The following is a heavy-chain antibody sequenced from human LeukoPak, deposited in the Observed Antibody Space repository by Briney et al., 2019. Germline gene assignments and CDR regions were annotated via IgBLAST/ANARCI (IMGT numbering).Heavy chain of an antibody. CDR2: IYYSGST. V-gene: IGHV4-31*03. D-gene: IGHD3-22*01. CDR3: ASVYYYDSSGLKY. Sequence: SETLCLTCTVSGGSISSGGYYWSWIRQHPGKGLESIGYIYYSGSTYYNPSLKSRVTISVDTSKNQFSLKLSSVTAADTAVYYCASVYYYDSSGLKYWGQGTLVTASS. J-gene: IGHJ4*02. CDR1: GGSISSGGYY.